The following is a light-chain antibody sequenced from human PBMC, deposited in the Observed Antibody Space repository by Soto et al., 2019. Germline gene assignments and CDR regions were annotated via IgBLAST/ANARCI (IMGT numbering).Light chain of an antibody. CDR2: DAS. J-gene: IGKJ1*01. V-gene: IGKV1-33*01. CDR3: QQYGTSART. Sequence: DIQMTQSPSSLSASMGDRVTITCQASQDISNYLNWYQQKPGKAPKLLIYDASNLETGVPSRFSGSGSGTDFTFTISSLQPEDIATYYCQQYGTSARTFGQGTKVDIK. CDR1: QDISNY.